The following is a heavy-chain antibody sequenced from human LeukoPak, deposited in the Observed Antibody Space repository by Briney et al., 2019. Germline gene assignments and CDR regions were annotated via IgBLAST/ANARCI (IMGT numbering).Heavy chain of an antibody. CDR2: ISSSSSTI. D-gene: IGHD2-2*03. Sequence: GGSLRLSCAASGFTFSSYAMHWVRQAPGKGLEWVSYISSSSSTIYYADSVKGRFTISRDNAKNSLYLQMNSLRAEDTAAYYCARDGWTVWGQGTLVTVSS. CDR1: GFTFSSYA. CDR3: ARDGWTV. V-gene: IGHV3-48*04. J-gene: IGHJ4*02.